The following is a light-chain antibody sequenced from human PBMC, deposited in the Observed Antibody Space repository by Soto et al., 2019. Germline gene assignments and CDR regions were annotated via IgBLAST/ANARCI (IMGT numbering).Light chain of an antibody. CDR1: SSDVGSYNY. CDR2: EVS. CDR3: SSYAGFKNPYI. J-gene: IGLJ1*01. Sequence: QSALTQPPSASGSPGQSVTISCTGTSSDVGSYNYVSWYQHHPGKVPKLIIYEVSKRPSGVPDRFSGSKSGNTASLTVSGLQAEDEADYYCSSYAGFKNPYIFGSGTKLTVL. V-gene: IGLV2-8*01.